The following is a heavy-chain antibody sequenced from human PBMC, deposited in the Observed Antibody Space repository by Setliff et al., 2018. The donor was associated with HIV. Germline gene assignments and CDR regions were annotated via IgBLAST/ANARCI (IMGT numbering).Heavy chain of an antibody. CDR1: GFTFNTYA. Sequence: PGGSLRLSCAASGFTFNTYAMNWVRQAPGKGLEWVSGISAGGGNTYYADSVKGRFTISRDNSKNTLYLQMNSLRAEDTAVYYCAKDPIFGVVTYYYYYMDVWGKGTTVTVSS. CDR3: AKDPIFGVVTYYYYYMDV. J-gene: IGHJ6*03. D-gene: IGHD3-3*01. CDR2: ISAGGGNT. V-gene: IGHV3-23*01.